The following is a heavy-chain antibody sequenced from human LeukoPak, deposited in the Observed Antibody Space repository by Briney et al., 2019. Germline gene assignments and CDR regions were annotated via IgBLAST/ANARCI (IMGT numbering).Heavy chain of an antibody. CDR1: GASISGSGYY. CDR3: ARYYYDSSGYYYGAFDY. D-gene: IGHD3-22*01. J-gene: IGHJ4*02. V-gene: IGHV4-39*01. CDR2: IYSSGST. Sequence: SETLSLTCTVSGASISGSGYYWGWIRQPPGKGLERIGSIYSSGSTYYNASLKSRVTISVDTSKNQFSLKLSSVTATDTAVYYCARYYYDSSGYYYGAFDYWGQGTLVTVSS.